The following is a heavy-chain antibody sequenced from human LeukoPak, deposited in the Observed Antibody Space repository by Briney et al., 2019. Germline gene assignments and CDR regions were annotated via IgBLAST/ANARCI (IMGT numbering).Heavy chain of an antibody. Sequence: ASVKVSCKASGYTFTSYYMHWVRRAPGQGLEWMGWINPNSGGTNYAQKFQGRVTMTRDTSISTAYMELSRLRSDDTAVYYCARGKDSSSFPYYYYMDVWGKGTTVTVSS. CDR3: ARGKDSSSFPYYYYMDV. CDR2: INPNSGGT. D-gene: IGHD6-6*01. CDR1: GYTFTSYY. J-gene: IGHJ6*03. V-gene: IGHV1-2*02.